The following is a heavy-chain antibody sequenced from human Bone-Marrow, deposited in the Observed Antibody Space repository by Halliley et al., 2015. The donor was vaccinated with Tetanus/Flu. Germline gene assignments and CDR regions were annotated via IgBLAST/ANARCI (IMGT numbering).Heavy chain of an antibody. D-gene: IGHD3-10*01. J-gene: IGHJ6*02. CDR3: ARRTPTVRCYYYGMDV. CDR2: INHSEST. Sequence: EINHSESTNYTPPLKSRVTIPVAPSKTQFSLKLSSGTAADTAVYYCARRTPTVRCYYYGMDVWGQGTTVTVSS. V-gene: IGHV4-34*01.